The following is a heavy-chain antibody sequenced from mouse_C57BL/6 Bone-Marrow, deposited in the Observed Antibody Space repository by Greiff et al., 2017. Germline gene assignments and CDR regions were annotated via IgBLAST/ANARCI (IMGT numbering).Heavy chain of an antibody. V-gene: IGHV14-4*01. CDR1: GFNIKDDY. CDR2: IDPEIGDT. Sequence: VQLQQSGAELVRPGASVKLSCTASGFNIKDDYIHWVKQRPEQGLEWIGWIDPEIGDTEYASKFQGKATITSDTSSNTAYLQLSSLTSEDPAVYDCASFDGNYFDFWGQGTPLTVAS. D-gene: IGHD2-3*01. J-gene: IGHJ2*01. CDR3: ASFDGNYFDF.